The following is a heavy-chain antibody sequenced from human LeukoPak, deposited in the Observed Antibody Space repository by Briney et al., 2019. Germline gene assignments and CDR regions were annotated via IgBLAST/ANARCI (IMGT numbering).Heavy chain of an antibody. CDR2: INLNSGGT. CDR3: ARDAGYCTGGSCWYFDH. CDR1: GYAFTDYY. J-gene: IGHJ4*02. Sequence: ASVKVSCKASGYAFTDYYMHWVRQAPGQGLEWMGWINLNSGGTNFAQRFQGRVTMTRDTSISTAYMDLSRLISDDTAVYYCARDAGYCTGGSCWYFDHWGQGTLVTVSS. D-gene: IGHD2-15*01. V-gene: IGHV1-2*02.